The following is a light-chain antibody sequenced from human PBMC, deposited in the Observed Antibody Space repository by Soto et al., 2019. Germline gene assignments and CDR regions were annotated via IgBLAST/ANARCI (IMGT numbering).Light chain of an antibody. J-gene: IGKJ2*01. CDR3: QQCNDWPHT. CDR1: QSVSSN. V-gene: IGKV3-15*01. Sequence: EIVLTQSPTTLSVSPGERATLSCRASQSVSSNLAWYQQKPGQAPRLLIYGASTRATGIPARFSGRGSATEFTRTISSRQSEDSAVYYCQQCNDWPHTFGQGTKLEIK. CDR2: GAS.